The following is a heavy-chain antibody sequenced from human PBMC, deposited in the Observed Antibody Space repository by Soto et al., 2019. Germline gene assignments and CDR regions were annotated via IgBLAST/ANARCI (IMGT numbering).Heavy chain of an antibody. J-gene: IGHJ4*02. V-gene: IGHV4-31*03. CDR3: ARGLSVTLFDN. CDR2: IYYSGST. Sequence: QVQLQESGPGLVKPSQTLSLTCTVSGGSISTGGYYWTWIRQHPGKGLEWIGYIYYSGSTYYIPSLNSRVTISVDTSKNQFSLKLSSVTAADKAVYYCARGLSVTLFDNWGQGTLVTVSS. CDR1: GGSISTGGYY. D-gene: IGHD4-17*01.